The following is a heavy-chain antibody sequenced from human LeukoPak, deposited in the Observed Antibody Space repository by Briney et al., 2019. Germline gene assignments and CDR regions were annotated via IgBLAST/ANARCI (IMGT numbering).Heavy chain of an antibody. J-gene: IGHJ5*02. CDR1: GFTFSSYG. Sequence: GGSLRLSCAASGFTFSSYGMHWVRQAPGKGLEWVAVISYDGSNKYYADSVKGRFTISRDNSKNTLYLQMNSLRAEDTAVYYCAKGSYGSGSLFDPWGQGTLVTVSS. D-gene: IGHD3-10*01. CDR3: AKGSYGSGSLFDP. CDR2: ISYDGSNK. V-gene: IGHV3-30*18.